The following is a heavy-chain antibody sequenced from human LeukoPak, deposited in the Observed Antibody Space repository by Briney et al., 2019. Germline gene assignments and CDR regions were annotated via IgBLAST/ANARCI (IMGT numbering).Heavy chain of an antibody. Sequence: AGGSLRLSCAASGFTFSSYGMHWVRQAPGKGLEWVAVIWYDGSNKYYADSVKGRFTISRDNSKNTLYLQMNSLRAEDTAVYYCAREGDGSGYDYPPQYYFDYWGQGTLVTVSS. J-gene: IGHJ4*02. D-gene: IGHD5-12*01. V-gene: IGHV3-33*01. CDR3: AREGDGSGYDYPPQYYFDY. CDR2: IWYDGSNK. CDR1: GFTFSSYG.